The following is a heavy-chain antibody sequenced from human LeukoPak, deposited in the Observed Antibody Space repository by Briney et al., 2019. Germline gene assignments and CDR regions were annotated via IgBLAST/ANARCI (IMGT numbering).Heavy chain of an antibody. CDR3: AREAGDDPTMTVVVSNFDY. V-gene: IGHV1-46*01. Sequence: ASVKVSCKASGYTFTSYYMHWVRQAPGQGLEWMGIINPSGGSTSYAQKFQGRVTMTRDTSTSTVYMELSSLRSEDTAVYYCAREAGDDPTMTVVVSNFDYWGQGTLVTVSS. J-gene: IGHJ4*02. CDR2: INPSGGST. D-gene: IGHD3-22*01. CDR1: GYTFTSYY.